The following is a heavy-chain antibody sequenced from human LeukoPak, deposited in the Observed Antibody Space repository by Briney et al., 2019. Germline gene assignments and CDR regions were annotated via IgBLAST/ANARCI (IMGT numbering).Heavy chain of an antibody. CDR3: ARAFWSSGMDV. CDR1: GGSFRGYY. CDR2: INHSGST. J-gene: IGHJ6*04. D-gene: IGHD3-3*01. Sequence: SETLSLTCAVYGGSFRGYYWSWIRQPPGKGLEWIGEINHSGSTNYNPSLKSRVTISVDTSKNQFSLKLSSVTAADTAVYYCARAFWSSGMDVWGKGTTVTVSS. V-gene: IGHV4-34*01.